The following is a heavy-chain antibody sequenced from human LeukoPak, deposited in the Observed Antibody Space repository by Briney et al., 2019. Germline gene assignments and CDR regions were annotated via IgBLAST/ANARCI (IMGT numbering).Heavy chain of an antibody. CDR2: IYPGDSDT. J-gene: IGHJ4*02. D-gene: IGHD6-6*01. CDR1: GYSFTSYW. Sequence: GESLKISCNGSGYSFTSYWIGWVRQMPGKGLEWMGVIYPGDSDTRYSPSFQGQVTISADKSISTAYLQWSSLKASDTAMYYCARHSGQYSSSSCPDYWGQGTLVTVSP. V-gene: IGHV5-51*01. CDR3: ARHSGQYSSSSCPDY.